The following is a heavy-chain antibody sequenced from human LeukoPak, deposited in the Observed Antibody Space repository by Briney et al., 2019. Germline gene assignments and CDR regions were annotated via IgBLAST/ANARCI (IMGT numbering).Heavy chain of an antibody. CDR2: ISGTGGST. CDR3: ARALSGLDF. CDR1: GFTFSNYW. V-gene: IGHV3-23*01. Sequence: GGSLRLSCAASGFTFSNYWMHWVRQAPGKGLQWVSAISGTGGSTYYADSVKGRFTISRDNSQNTVYLQMNSLRGEDTAVYYCARALSGLDFWGRGSLVTVSS. J-gene: IGHJ4*02. D-gene: IGHD3-3*01.